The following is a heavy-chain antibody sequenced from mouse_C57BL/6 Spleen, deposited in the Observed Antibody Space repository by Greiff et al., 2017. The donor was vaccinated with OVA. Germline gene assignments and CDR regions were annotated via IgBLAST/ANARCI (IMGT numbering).Heavy chain of an antibody. D-gene: IGHD1-1*01. Sequence: QVQLQQSGAELVRPGASVKLSCKASGYTFTDYYINWVKQRPGQGLEWIARIYPGSGNTYYNEKFKGKATLTAEKSSSTAYMQLSSLTSEDSAVYFCAIYYYGSSYEAYWGQGTLVTVSA. V-gene: IGHV1-76*01. J-gene: IGHJ3*01. CDR1: GYTFTDYY. CDR3: AIYYYGSSYEAY. CDR2: IYPGSGNT.